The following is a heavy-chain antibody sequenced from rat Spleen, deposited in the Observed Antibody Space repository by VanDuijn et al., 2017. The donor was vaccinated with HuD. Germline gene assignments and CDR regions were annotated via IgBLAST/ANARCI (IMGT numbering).Heavy chain of an antibody. CDR3: LRERFGVEG. CDR1: GFNFNDYW. J-gene: IGHJ2*01. Sequence: EVKLVESGGGLVQPGRSLKLSCAASGFNFNDYWMGWVRQAPGKGLEWIAEINKVSTTIKYIPSLKDKLTIFRDNAQNTRYLQMSKLGSEDTAIYYGLRERFGVEGWGQGVMVTVSS. CDR2: INKVSTTI. V-gene: IGHV4-2*01. D-gene: IGHD4-3*01.